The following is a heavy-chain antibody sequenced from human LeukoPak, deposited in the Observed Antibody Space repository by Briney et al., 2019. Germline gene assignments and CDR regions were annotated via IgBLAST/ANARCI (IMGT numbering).Heavy chain of an antibody. CDR1: GGTFSSYA. J-gene: IGHJ4*02. CDR3: ATELLYCSSTSCYRSGFDY. D-gene: IGHD2-2*02. V-gene: IGHV1-69*13. Sequence: SVKVSCKASGGTFSSYAISWVRQAPGQGLEWMGRIIPIFGTANYAQKFQGRVTITADESTSTAYMELSSLRSEDTAVYYCATELLYCSSTSCYRSGFDYWGQGTLVTVSS. CDR2: IIPIFGTA.